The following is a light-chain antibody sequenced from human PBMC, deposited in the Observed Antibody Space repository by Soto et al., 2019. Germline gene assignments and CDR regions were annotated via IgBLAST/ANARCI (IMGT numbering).Light chain of an antibody. J-gene: IGLJ2*01. CDR2: LNSDGSH. Sequence: QSVLTQSPSASAYLGASVKLTCTLSSGHSSYAIAWHQQQPEKGPRYLMKLNSDGSHSKGDGIPDRFSGSSSGAERYLTISSLQSEDEADYYCQTWGTGINVVFGGGTKLTVL. V-gene: IGLV4-69*01. CDR1: SGHSSYA. CDR3: QTWGTGINVV.